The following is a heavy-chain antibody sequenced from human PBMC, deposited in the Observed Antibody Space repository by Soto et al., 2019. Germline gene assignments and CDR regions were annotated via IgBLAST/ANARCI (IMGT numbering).Heavy chain of an antibody. J-gene: IGHJ6*03. Sequence: EVQLVESGGGLVQPGGSLKLSCAASGFTFSGSAMHWVRQASGKGLEWVGRIRSKANSYATAYAASVKGRFTISRDDSKNTAYLQMNSLNTEDTAVYYCTRPFYDILTGYYSGDYYYYYMDVWGKGTTVTVSS. CDR3: TRPFYDILTGYYSGDYYYYYMDV. CDR1: GFTFSGSA. V-gene: IGHV3-73*01. D-gene: IGHD3-9*01. CDR2: IRSKANSYAT.